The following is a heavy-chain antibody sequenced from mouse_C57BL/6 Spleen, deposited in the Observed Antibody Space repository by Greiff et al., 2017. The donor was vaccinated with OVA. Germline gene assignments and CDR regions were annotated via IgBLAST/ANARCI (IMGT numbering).Heavy chain of an antibody. D-gene: IGHD2-3*01. J-gene: IGHJ2*01. Sequence: EVKLEESGGGLVQPGGSMKLSCVASGFTFSNYWMNWVRQSPEKGLEWVAQIRSKSDNYATNYAESVKGRFTIYRDDSKSSVYLQMNNLTAEDTGIYYGTGGDGHYFDYWGQGTTLTVSS. CDR2: IRSKSDNYAT. CDR3: TGGDGHYFDY. V-gene: IGHV6-3*01. CDR1: GFTFSNYW.